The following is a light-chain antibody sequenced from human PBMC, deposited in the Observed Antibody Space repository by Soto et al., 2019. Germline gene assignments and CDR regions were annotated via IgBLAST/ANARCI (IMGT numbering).Light chain of an antibody. CDR2: EVS. Sequence: QSALTQPASVSGSPGQSITISCTGSSSDIGGYKYVSWYQQHPGKAPKLIIYEVSSRPSGVSNRFSGSKSGNTASLTISGLQAEDEADYYCASYTSSSTSVIFGRGTKLTVL. V-gene: IGLV2-14*01. J-gene: IGLJ2*01. CDR1: SSDIGGYKY. CDR3: ASYTSSSTSVI.